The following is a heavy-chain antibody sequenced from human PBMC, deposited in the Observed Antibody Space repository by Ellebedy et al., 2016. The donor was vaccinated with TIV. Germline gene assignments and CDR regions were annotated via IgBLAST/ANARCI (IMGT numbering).Heavy chain of an antibody. D-gene: IGHD4-17*01. CDR3: TGGDYPLFAY. J-gene: IGHJ4*02. V-gene: IGHV3-23*01. Sequence: GESLKISXAASGFTFSSYAMNWVRQAPGKGLEWVSGISGSGDFTYYADSVKGRFTISRDNSKNTLYLQMNSLRTEDTAVYYCTGGDYPLFAYWGQGTLVTVSS. CDR1: GFTFSSYA. CDR2: ISGSGDFT.